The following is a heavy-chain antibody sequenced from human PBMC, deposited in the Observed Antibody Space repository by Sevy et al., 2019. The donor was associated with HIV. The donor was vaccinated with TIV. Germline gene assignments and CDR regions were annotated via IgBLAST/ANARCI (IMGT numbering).Heavy chain of an antibody. V-gene: IGHV3-49*03. CDR1: GFTFGDYA. Sequence: GGSLRLSCTASGFTFGDYAMSWFRQAPGKGLEWVGFIRSKAYGGTTEYAAFVKGRFTISRDDSKSIAYLQMNSLKTEDTAVYYCTRDKQGEQWLVRAFDIWGQGTMVTVSS. J-gene: IGHJ3*02. D-gene: IGHD6-19*01. CDR3: TRDKQGEQWLVRAFDI. CDR2: IRSKAYGGTT.